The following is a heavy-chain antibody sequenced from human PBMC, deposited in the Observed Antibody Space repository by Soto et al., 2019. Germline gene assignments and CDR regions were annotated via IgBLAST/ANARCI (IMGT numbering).Heavy chain of an antibody. D-gene: IGHD6-19*01. Sequence: EVQLVESGGGSVQPGGPRKPSLPPPGSPLITFSLTWVRKAPGRGLEWISYISGGGRPISYADSVKGRFTISRDNAKNSLYLQMDSLTDEDTAVYYCGRDLGWAFDSWGQGTLVTVSS. CDR2: ISGGGRPI. J-gene: IGHJ4*02. V-gene: IGHV3-48*02. CDR3: GRDLGWAFDS. CDR1: GSPLITFS.